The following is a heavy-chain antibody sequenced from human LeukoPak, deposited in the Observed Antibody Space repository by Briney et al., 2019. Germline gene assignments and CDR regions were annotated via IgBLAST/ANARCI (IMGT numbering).Heavy chain of an antibody. CDR2: INHSGST. V-gene: IGHV4-34*01. CDR3: ARTPKPWYFDY. CDR1: GGSFSGDY. J-gene: IGHJ4*02. Sequence: SETLSLTCAVSGGSFSGDYWSWICQPPGKGLEWIGEINHSGSTNYNPSLKSRVTISVDTSKNQFSLKLSSVTAADTAVYYCARTPKPWYFDYWGQGTLVTVSS.